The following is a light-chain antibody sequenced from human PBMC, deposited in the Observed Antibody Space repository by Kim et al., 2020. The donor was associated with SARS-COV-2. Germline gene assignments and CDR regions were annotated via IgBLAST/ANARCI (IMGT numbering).Light chain of an antibody. J-gene: IGLJ1*01. CDR3: AGWDDSLDGYV. Sequence: GQSVTIICSGTTSNMVSNTVNWYQQLPKTAPEPLTFGDPQRPSGVPARFSASKSGTAASLAISGLQSEDEADYYCAGWDDSLDGYVFGAGTKVTVL. V-gene: IGLV1-44*01. CDR2: GDP. CDR1: TSNMVSNT.